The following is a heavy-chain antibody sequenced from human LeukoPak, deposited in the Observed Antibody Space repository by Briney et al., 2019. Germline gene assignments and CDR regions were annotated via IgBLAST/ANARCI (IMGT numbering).Heavy chain of an antibody. V-gene: IGHV3-49*04. CDR1: GFTFGDYT. J-gene: IGHJ4*02. D-gene: IGHD3-10*01. CDR2: IRSKAYGGTT. Sequence: GGSLRLSCTASGFTFGDYTMSWVRQAPGKGLEWVGFIRSKAYGGTTEYAASVKGRFTISRDDSKSIAYLQMNSLKTEDTAVYYCTLYYGSGSYRPHYFDYWGQGTLVTVSS. CDR3: TLYYGSGSYRPHYFDY.